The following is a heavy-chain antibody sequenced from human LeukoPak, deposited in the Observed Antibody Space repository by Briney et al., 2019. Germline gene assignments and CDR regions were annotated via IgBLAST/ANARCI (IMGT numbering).Heavy chain of an antibody. J-gene: IGHJ5*02. CDR2: IYFTGST. CDR3: ARRRAEGGSNGLYNWFDP. D-gene: IGHD6-13*01. Sequence: SETLSLACTVSGDSINDCYWGWIRQPPGKGLEWIGYIYFTGSTRYNPSLESRVTISVDTSKNQFSLKLSSVTAADTAVYYCARRRAEGGSNGLYNWFDPWGQGTLVTVSS. V-gene: IGHV4-59*08. CDR1: GDSINDCY.